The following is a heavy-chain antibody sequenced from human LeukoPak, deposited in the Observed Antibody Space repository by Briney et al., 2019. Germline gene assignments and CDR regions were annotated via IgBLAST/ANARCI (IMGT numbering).Heavy chain of an antibody. J-gene: IGHJ4*02. D-gene: IGHD2-15*01. V-gene: IGHV3-21*01. CDR2: ISNSSSYI. CDR1: GFTFSSYS. Sequence: GSLRLSCAASGFTFSSYSMNWVRQAPGKGLEWVSPISNSSSYIYYADSVKGRFTISRDNAKNSLYLQMNSLRAEDTAVYYCARSGGSGGSCYTFWGQGTLVTVSS. CDR3: ARSGGSGGSCYTF.